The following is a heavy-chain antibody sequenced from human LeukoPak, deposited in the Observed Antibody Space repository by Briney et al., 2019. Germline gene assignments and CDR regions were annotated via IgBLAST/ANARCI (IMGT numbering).Heavy chain of an antibody. Sequence: SETLSLTCTVSGGSISSYYWSWIRQPPGKGLEWIGYIYYSGSTNYNPSLKSRVTISVDTSKNQFSLKLSSVTAADTAVYYCARDRLPQYWGQGTLVTVSS. CDR3: ARDRLPQY. CDR2: IYYSGST. D-gene: IGHD6-25*01. J-gene: IGHJ4*02. CDR1: GGSISSYY. V-gene: IGHV4-59*01.